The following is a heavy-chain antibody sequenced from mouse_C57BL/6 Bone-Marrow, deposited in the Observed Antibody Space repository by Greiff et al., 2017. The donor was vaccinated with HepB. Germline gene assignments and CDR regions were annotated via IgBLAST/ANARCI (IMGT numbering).Heavy chain of an antibody. CDR3: ARLYYGIYCAMDY. Sequence: QVQLKESGAELARPGASVKLSCKASGYTFTSYGISWVKQRTVQGLEWIGEIYPRSGNTYYNEKFKGKATLTADKSSSTAYMELRSLTSEDSAVYFGARLYYGIYCAMDYWGQGTSVTVSS. D-gene: IGHD2-1*01. V-gene: IGHV1-81*01. CDR1: GYTFTSYG. J-gene: IGHJ4*01. CDR2: IYPRSGNT.